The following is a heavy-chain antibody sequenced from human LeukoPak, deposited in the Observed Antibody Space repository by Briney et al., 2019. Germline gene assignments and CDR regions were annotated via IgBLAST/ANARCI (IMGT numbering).Heavy chain of an antibody. D-gene: IGHD3-10*01. J-gene: IGHJ4*02. Sequence: GGSLRHSCVAPGFTLSSCGMHWGRQAPGKGLEWVAVITYDGITTYSDDSVKGRFTISRDTSKSTLHLQMNNLRPEDTAVYFCVKEQGSGYYRTADYWGQGTLVTVSS. CDR2: ITYDGITT. V-gene: IGHV3-30*18. CDR3: VKEQGSGYYRTADY. CDR1: GFTLSSCG.